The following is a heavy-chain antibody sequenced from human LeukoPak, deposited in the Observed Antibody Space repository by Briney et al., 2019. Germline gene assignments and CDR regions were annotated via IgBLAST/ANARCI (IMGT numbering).Heavy chain of an antibody. J-gene: IGHJ4*02. Sequence: GESLKISCEGSGYSFPNYWIGWVRQMPGQGLEWMGIIYPADSDTRYSPSFQGQVTISADKSINTAYLQWTSLKASDTAMYYCARRKGDGYNSPFDYWGQGTLVTVSS. CDR3: ARRKGDGYNSPFDY. CDR1: GYSFPNYW. CDR2: IYPADSDT. D-gene: IGHD5-24*01. V-gene: IGHV5-51*01.